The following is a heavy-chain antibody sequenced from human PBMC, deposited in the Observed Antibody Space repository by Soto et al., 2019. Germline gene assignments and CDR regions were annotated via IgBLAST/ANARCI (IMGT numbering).Heavy chain of an antibody. CDR2: IWYDGSNK. Sequence: QVQLEQSGGGVVQPGTSLRLSCVASGFTFSSNGMHWVRQAPGKGLEWVAVIWYDGSNKYYADSVEGRFTISRDNSKNTLFLQMNSLRPEYTAVYYCARCVYYKKLDSWGQGALVTVAS. V-gene: IGHV3-33*01. D-gene: IGHD2-8*01. CDR3: ARCVYYKKLDS. CDR1: GFTFSSNG. J-gene: IGHJ4*02.